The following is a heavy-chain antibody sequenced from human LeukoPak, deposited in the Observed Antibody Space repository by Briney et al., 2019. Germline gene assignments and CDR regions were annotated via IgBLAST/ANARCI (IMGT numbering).Heavy chain of an antibody. Sequence: GGSLRLSCAASGFTFSSYWMHWVRQAPGKGLVWVSRINSDGSSTSYADSVKGRFTISRDNAKNTLYLQMNSLRAEDTAVYYCARVGGGGYVNYYYYYGMDVWGQGATVTVSS. V-gene: IGHV3-74*01. CDR1: GFTFSSYW. J-gene: IGHJ6*02. D-gene: IGHD3-16*01. CDR2: INSDGSST. CDR3: ARVGGGGYVNYYYYYGMDV.